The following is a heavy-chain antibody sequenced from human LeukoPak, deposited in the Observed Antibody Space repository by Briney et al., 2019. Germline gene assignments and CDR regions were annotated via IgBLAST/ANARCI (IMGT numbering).Heavy chain of an antibody. CDR3: ARGVTAAAGTDFDY. D-gene: IGHD6-13*01. CDR2: IKQDGSEE. J-gene: IGHJ4*02. Sequence: GSLRLSCVVSGFTFSLYWMNWVRQAPGKGLEWVANIKQDGSEEYYVDSVKGRFTISRDNAKNSLYLQMNSLRVEDTAVYYCARGVTAAAGTDFDYWGQGTLVTVSS. CDR1: GFTFSLYW. V-gene: IGHV3-7*01.